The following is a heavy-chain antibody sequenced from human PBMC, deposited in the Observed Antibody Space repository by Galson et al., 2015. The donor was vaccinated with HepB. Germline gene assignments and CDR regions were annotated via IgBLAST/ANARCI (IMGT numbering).Heavy chain of an antibody. CDR1: GFTFSSYS. Sequence: SLRLSCAASGFTFSSYSMNWVRQAPGKGLEWVSSISSSSSYIYYADSVKGRFTISRDNAKNSLYLQMNSLRAEDTAVYYCASNLLDYYDSSGYYWGDYWGQGTLVTVSS. J-gene: IGHJ4*02. CDR2: ISSSSSYI. V-gene: IGHV3-21*01. CDR3: ASNLLDYYDSSGYYWGDY. D-gene: IGHD3-22*01.